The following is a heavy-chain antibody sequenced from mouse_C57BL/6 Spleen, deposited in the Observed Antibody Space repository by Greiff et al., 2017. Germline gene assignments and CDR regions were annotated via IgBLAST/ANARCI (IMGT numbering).Heavy chain of an antibody. V-gene: IGHV5-17*01. Sequence: EVQRVESGGGLVKPGGSLKLSCAASGFTFSDYGMHWVRQAPEKGLEWVAYISSGSSTIYYADTVKGRFTISRDTAKNTLFLQMTSLRSEDTAMYYCARTGLARGYFDYWGQGTTLTVSS. CDR1: GFTFSDYG. CDR3: ARTGLARGYFDY. CDR2: ISSGSSTI. J-gene: IGHJ2*01. D-gene: IGHD3-3*01.